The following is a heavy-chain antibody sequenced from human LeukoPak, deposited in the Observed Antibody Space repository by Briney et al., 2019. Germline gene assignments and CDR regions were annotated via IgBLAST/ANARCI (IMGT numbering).Heavy chain of an antibody. CDR3: TKNGAVAGTRHAKY. CDR2: IGNDGRDQ. Sequence: GGSLRLSCAASGFTFSGHAMHWVRQTPGVGLEGVAIIGNDGRDQHYSESVKGRFTISRDNSKNTLYLQMNSLRAEDTAVYYCTKNGAVAGTRHAKYWGQGTLVTVSS. CDR1: GFTFSGHA. D-gene: IGHD6-19*01. J-gene: IGHJ4*02. V-gene: IGHV3-30*02.